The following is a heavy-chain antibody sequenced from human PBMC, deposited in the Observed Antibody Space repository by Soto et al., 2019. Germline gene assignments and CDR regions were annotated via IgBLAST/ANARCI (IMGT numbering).Heavy chain of an antibody. CDR1: GFTFSDYY. J-gene: IGHJ6*02. CDR3: ARDAGGSSSSYYYYGMDV. D-gene: IGHD6-6*01. CDR2: ISSSSSYT. Sequence: GGSLRLSCAASGFTFSDYYMSWIRQAPGKGLEWVSYISSSSSYTNYADSVKGRFTISRDNAKNSLYLQMNSLRAEDTAVYYCARDAGGSSSSYYYYGMDVWGQGTTVTV. V-gene: IGHV3-11*06.